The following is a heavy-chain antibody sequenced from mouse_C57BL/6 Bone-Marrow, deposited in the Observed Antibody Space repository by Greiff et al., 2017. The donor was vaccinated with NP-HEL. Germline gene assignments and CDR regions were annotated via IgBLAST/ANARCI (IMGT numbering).Heavy chain of an antibody. D-gene: IGHD1-1*01. CDR2: FYPGSGSI. Sequence: QVQLQQSGAELVKPGASVKLSCKASGYTFTEYTIHWVKQRSGQGLEWIGWFYPGSGSIKYNEKFKDKATLTADKSSSTVYMELSRLTSEDSAVYFCARHEGPHYYGSPYYAMDYWGQGTSVTVSS. CDR3: ARHEGPHYYGSPYYAMDY. J-gene: IGHJ4*01. CDR1: GYTFTEYT. V-gene: IGHV1-62-2*01.